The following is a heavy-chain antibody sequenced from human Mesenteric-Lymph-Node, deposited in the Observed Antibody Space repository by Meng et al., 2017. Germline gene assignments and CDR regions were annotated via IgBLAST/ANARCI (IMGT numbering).Heavy chain of an antibody. J-gene: IGHJ4*02. CDR3: ARDIAVTTFN. D-gene: IGHD4-17*01. V-gene: IGHV3-21*01. CDR1: GFTFSSYS. CDR2: ISSSSSYI. Sequence: GESLKISCAASGFTFSSYSMNWVRQAPGKGLEWVSSISSSSSYIYYADSVKGRFTISRDNAKNSLYLQMNSLRAEDTAVYYCARDIAVTTFNWGQGTLVTVSS.